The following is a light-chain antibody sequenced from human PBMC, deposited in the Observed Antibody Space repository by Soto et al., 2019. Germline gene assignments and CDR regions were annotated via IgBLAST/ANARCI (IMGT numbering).Light chain of an antibody. V-gene: IGKV1-9*01. J-gene: IGKJ3*01. CDR3: QQSYSTPFT. CDR1: QGISSH. Sequence: IQLTQSPSSLSASVGDRVTLTCRASQGISSHLAWDQQKPGKAPKLLIYAAPTLQTGVPSRFSGGGSGTDFTLTLSSLQPEDFATYYCQQSYSTPFTFGPGTKVDIK. CDR2: AAP.